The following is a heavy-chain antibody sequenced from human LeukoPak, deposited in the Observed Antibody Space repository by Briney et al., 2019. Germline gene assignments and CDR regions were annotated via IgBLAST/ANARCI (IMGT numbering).Heavy chain of an antibody. CDR2: INTNTGNP. J-gene: IGHJ6*02. CDR1: GYTFTNYA. CDR3: ARADSTSYYYYYYGMDV. V-gene: IGHV7-4-1*02. Sequence: ASVKVSCKASGYTFTNYAMNWVRQAPGQGLEWMGWINTNTGNPTYAQGFTGRFVFSLDTSVSTAYLQISSLKAEDTAVYYCARADSTSYYYYYYGMDVWGQGTTVTVSS. D-gene: IGHD2-2*01.